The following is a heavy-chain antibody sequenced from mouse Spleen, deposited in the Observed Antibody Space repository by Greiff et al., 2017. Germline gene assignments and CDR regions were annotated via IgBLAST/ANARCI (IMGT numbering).Heavy chain of an antibody. Sequence: VQLKESGGDLVKPGGLLKLSCAASGFTFSSHGMSWVRQTPDKRLEWVATISSGGSYTYYPDSVKGRFTISRDNAKNTLYLQMSSLKSEDTAMYYCARHGGGFDYWGQGTTLTVSS. CDR3: ARHGGGFDY. CDR1: GFTFSSHG. J-gene: IGHJ2*01. CDR2: ISSGGSYT. V-gene: IGHV5-6*01.